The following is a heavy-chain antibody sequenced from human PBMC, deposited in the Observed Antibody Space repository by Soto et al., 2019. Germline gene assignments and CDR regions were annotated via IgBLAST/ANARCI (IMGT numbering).Heavy chain of an antibody. CDR1: GGPFSSYA. CDR3: ARGDVVTTVVNN. Sequence: SVKVSCKASGGPFSSYAISWVRQAPGQGLEWMGGIIPVIGTTYYAQNFQGRVTITADESTSTAYMELSSLISEDTAVYYCARGDVVTTVVNNWGQGTLVTVSS. J-gene: IGHJ4*02. D-gene: IGHD2-21*02. V-gene: IGHV1-69*13. CDR2: IIPVIGTT.